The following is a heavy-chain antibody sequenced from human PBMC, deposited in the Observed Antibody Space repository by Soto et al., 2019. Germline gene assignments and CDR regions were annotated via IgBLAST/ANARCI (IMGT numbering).Heavy chain of an antibody. D-gene: IGHD2-15*01. CDR2: IRSEGDGGTT. CDR1: GFTFSHAW. V-gene: IGHV3-15*01. CDR3: ATDQAGGYFYYYGMVV. J-gene: IGHJ6*02. Sequence: EVQLVESGGGLVKPGGSLRLSCAASGFTFSHAWMSWVRQAPGKGLEWVGRIRSEGDGGTTDDAAHVKGRFTISGDDSKNTLFLQMNSLKAEDTAVYYCATDQAGGYFYYYGMVVWGQGTTVTVSS.